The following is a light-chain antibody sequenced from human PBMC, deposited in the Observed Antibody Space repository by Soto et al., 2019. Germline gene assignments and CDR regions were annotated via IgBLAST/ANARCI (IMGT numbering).Light chain of an antibody. CDR1: SSDVGGYNY. CDR2: EVT. V-gene: IGLV2-14*01. CDR3: SSYTSSSTYV. Sequence: QSALTQPASVSGSPGQSITISCTGTSSDVGGYNYVSWYQQHPGKAPKLMIYEVTNRPSGVSNRFSGSKSGNTASLTISGLQAEDEADYYCSSYTSSSTYVFVTGTK. J-gene: IGLJ1*01.